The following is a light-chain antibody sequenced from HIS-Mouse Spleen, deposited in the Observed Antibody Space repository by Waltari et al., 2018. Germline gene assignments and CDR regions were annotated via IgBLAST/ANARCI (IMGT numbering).Light chain of an antibody. Sequence: SYELTQPPSVSVSPGQTARITCSGDALPKQYAYWYQQKAGQAPVRVIYEDSKLPSGIPERFSGSSSGTMATLTISGAQVEDEADYYCYSTDSSGNHRVFGGGTKLTVL. CDR3: YSTDSSGNHRV. CDR2: EDS. CDR1: ALPKQY. V-gene: IGLV3-10*01. J-gene: IGLJ2*01.